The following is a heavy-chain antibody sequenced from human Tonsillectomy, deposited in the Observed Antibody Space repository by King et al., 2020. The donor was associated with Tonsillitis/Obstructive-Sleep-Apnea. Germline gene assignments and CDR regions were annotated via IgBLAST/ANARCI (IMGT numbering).Heavy chain of an antibody. Sequence: VQLVESGGGLVQPGRSLRLSCTASGFTFGDYAMSWVRQAPGEGLEWVGFIRSKAYGGTTEYAASVKGRFTISRDDSKSIAYLQMNSLKTADTAVYFCTREGRGSSSPPFDYWGQGTLVTVSS. CDR3: TREGRGSSSPPFDY. D-gene: IGHD6-6*01. J-gene: IGHJ4*02. CDR2: IRSKAYGGTT. V-gene: IGHV3-49*04. CDR1: GFTFGDYA.